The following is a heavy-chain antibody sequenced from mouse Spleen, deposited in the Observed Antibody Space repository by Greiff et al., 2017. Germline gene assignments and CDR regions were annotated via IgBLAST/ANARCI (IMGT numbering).Heavy chain of an antibody. CDR1: GYTFTDYY. J-gene: IGHJ4*01. CDR3: ARDLKGYYAMDY. V-gene: IGHV1-26*01. CDR2: INPNNGGT. Sequence: VQLQQSGPELVKPGASVKISCKASGYTFTDYYMNWVKQSHGKSLEWIGDINPNNGGTSYNQKFKGKATLTVDKSSSTAYMELRSLTSEDSAVYYCARDLKGYYAMDYWGQGTSVTVSS.